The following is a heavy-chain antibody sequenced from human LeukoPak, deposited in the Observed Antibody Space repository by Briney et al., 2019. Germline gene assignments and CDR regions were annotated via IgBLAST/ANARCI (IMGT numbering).Heavy chain of an antibody. CDR1: GGSFSGYY. D-gene: IGHD2-2*02. CDR2: INHSGST. CDR3: ARYLYQLLYGNWFDP. Sequence: SETLSLTCAVYGGSFSGYYWSWIRQPPGKGLEWIGEINHSGSTNYNPSLKSRVTISVDTSKNQFSLKLSSVTAADTAVYYCARYLYQLLYGNWFDPWGQGTLVTVSS. J-gene: IGHJ5*02. V-gene: IGHV4-34*01.